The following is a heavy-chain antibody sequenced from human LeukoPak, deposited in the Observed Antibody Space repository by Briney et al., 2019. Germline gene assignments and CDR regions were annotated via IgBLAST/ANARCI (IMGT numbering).Heavy chain of an antibody. Sequence: GGSLRLSCTGSGFTFGDYTMTWIRQAPGKGLEWVGFIRSRAYGGTTEFAASVKDRFTISRDDSKSITYLQMNSLKTEDTGVYYCTRDPIMIEGVWGQGTTVTVSS. J-gene: IGHJ6*02. V-gene: IGHV3-49*03. CDR3: TRDPIMIEGV. CDR1: GFTFGDYT. D-gene: IGHD3-16*01. CDR2: IRSRAYGGTT.